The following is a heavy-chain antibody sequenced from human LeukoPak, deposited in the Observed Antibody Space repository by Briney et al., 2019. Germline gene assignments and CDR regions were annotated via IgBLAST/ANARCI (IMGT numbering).Heavy chain of an antibody. D-gene: IGHD1-26*01. Sequence: SETLSLTCTVSGGSISGSSYYWSWIRQPPGKGLKWIGYIYYSGSTNYNPSLKSRVTISVDTSKNQFSLKLSSVTAADTAVYYCARGNYREATRLNWFDPWGQGTLVTVS. V-gene: IGHV4-61*01. CDR3: ARGNYREATRLNWFDP. CDR2: IYYSGST. CDR1: GGSISGSSYY. J-gene: IGHJ5*02.